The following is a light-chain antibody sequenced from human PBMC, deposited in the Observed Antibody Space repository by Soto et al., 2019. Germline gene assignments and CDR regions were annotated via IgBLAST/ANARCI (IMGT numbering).Light chain of an antibody. J-gene: IGKJ2*01. V-gene: IGKV2-30*01. Sequence: DVVMTQSPLSLPVTLGQPASISCRSSQSPLYSDGNTYLSWFHQRPGQSPRRLIYKVSHRDSGVSDRFSGSGSGTDFTLQINRVEAEDLRVYYCMRGTYWPYTFGQGTKLEIK. CDR1: QSPLYSDGNTY. CDR2: KVS. CDR3: MRGTYWPYT.